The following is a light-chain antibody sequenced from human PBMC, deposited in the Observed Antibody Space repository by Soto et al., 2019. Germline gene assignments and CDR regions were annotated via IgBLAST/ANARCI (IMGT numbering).Light chain of an antibody. CDR1: QGIGND. CDR2: KAS. Sequence: DIQMTQSPSTLSASVGHRVTITCRASQGIGNDLNWYQQKPGKAPNILIHKASHLESGVPSRFSGSGSGTEFNLTISSLQTGDFATYYCQHYNTYPWTFGQGTKVDIK. V-gene: IGKV1-5*03. J-gene: IGKJ1*01. CDR3: QHYNTYPWT.